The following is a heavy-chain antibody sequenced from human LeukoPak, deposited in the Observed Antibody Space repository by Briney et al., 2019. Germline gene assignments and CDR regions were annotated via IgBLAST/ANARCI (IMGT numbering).Heavy chain of an antibody. CDR2: INPSGGST. CDR3: ARAVEAAGKEDEFDY. D-gene: IGHD6-13*01. J-gene: IGHJ4*02. V-gene: IGHV1-46*01. Sequence: ASVKVSCKASGYTFTSYYMHWVRQAPGQGLEWMGIINPSGGSTSYAQKFQGRVTMTRDMSTSTVYMELSSLRSEDTAVYYCARAVEAAGKEDEFDYWGQGALGTVSS. CDR1: GYTFTSYY.